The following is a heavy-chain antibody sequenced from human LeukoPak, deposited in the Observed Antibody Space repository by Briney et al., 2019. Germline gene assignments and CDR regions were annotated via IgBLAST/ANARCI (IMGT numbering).Heavy chain of an antibody. Sequence: ASVTVSCKVSGYTLTELSMHWVRQAPGKGLEGMGGFYPEDGETIYAQKFQGRVTMTEDTSTDTAYMELSSLRSEDTAVYYCAGVVPAALIGDYYYGMDVWGKGTTVTVSS. J-gene: IGHJ6*04. CDR3: AGVVPAALIGDYYYGMDV. V-gene: IGHV1-24*01. D-gene: IGHD2-2*01. CDR2: FYPEDGET. CDR1: GYTLTELS.